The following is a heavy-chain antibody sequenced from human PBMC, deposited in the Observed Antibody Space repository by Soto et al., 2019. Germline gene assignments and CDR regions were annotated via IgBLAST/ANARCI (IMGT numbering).Heavy chain of an antibody. Sequence: EGSLRLSCAASGFTFSSYAMSWVRQAPGKGLDWVSAISGSGGSTYYADSVKGRFTISRDNSKNTLYLQMNSLRAEDTAVYYCAKARMITFGGVIVIPRFDYWGQGTLVTVSS. CDR3: AKARMITFGGVIVIPRFDY. J-gene: IGHJ4*02. D-gene: IGHD3-16*02. CDR1: GFTFSSYA. V-gene: IGHV3-23*01. CDR2: ISGSGGST.